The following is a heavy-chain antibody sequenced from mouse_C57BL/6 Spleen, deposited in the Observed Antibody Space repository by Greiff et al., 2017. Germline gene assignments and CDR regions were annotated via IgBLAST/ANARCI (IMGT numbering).Heavy chain of an antibody. V-gene: IGHV1-64*01. Sequence: QVQLQQPGAELVKPGASVKLSCKASGYTFTSYWMHWVKQRPGQGLEWIGMIHPNSGSTNYNEKFKSKATLTVDKSSRTAYMQLSSLTSEDSAVYSCARYDYYGAWFAYWGQGTLLTVSA. CDR2: IHPNSGST. D-gene: IGHD1-1*01. J-gene: IGHJ3*01. CDR3: ARYDYYGAWFAY. CDR1: GYTFTSYW.